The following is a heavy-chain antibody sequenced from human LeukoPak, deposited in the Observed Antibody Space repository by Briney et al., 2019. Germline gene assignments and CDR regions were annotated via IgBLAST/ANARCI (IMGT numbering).Heavy chain of an antibody. D-gene: IGHD4-23*01. CDR2: IGGSGDRA. J-gene: IGHJ4*02. CDR3: ARRAGGYSHPYDY. CDR1: GFTFSSYA. Sequence: PGGTLRLSCAGSGFTFSSYAMSWVRQAPGKGLEWVSCIGGSGDRAYYTDSVKGRFTISRDNSKSTLYLQMNSLRAEDTAVYYCARRAGGYSHPYDYWGQGILVTVSS. V-gene: IGHV3-23*01.